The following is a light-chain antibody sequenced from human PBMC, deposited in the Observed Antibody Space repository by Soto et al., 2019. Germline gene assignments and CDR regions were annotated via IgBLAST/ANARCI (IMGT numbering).Light chain of an antibody. Sequence: QSALTQPASVSGSPGQSITISCTGTSSDVGGYNYVSWYQQHPGKAPKLMIYDVTYRPSGVSNYFSGSKSGTTASLTLSGLQAEDEADYYCSSYTSTSTYVFGTGTKSPS. CDR1: SSDVGGYNY. CDR3: SSYTSTSTYV. CDR2: DVT. V-gene: IGLV2-14*01. J-gene: IGLJ1*01.